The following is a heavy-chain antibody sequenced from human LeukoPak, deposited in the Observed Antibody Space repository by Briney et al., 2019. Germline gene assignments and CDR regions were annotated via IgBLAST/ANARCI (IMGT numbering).Heavy chain of an antibody. V-gene: IGHV3-20*04. CDR2: INWNGGST. D-gene: IGHD3-16*01. CDR3: ARFAGSYDYVDAFDI. J-gene: IGHJ3*02. Sequence: GGSLRLSCAASGFTFDDYGMSWVRQAPGKGLEWVSGINWNGGSTGYADSVKGRFTISRDNAKNSLYLQMNSLRAEDTAVYYCARFAGSYDYVDAFDIWGQGTMVTVSS. CDR1: GFTFDDYG.